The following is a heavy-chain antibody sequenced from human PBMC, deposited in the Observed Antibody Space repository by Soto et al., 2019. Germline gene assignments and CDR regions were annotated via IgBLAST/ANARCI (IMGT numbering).Heavy chain of an antibody. J-gene: IGHJ6*02. V-gene: IGHV1-69*04. CDR2: IIPVFGIA. Sequence: GASVKVSCKASGGTSSRYSFTWVRQAPGHGLEWMGRIIPVFGIASYAQKFQGRVTITADKSTSTAYMELSSLRSEDTAVYYCAREDRDRETGLVPAAIDGMDVWGQGTTVTVSS. CDR1: GGTSSRYS. D-gene: IGHD2-2*01. CDR3: AREDRDRETGLVPAAIDGMDV.